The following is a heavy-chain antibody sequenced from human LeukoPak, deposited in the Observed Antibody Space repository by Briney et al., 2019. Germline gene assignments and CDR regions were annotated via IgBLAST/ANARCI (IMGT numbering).Heavy chain of an antibody. D-gene: IGHD3-10*01. J-gene: IGHJ5*02. V-gene: IGHV3-33*01. CDR1: GFTFSSYV. CDR3: ARDLDYYGSGSRYNWFDP. Sequence: PGGSLRLSCAASGFTFSSYVMHWLRQAPAKELAGVAGIWFVGSNKYYADSAKGRFTISRDNSKNTLYLQMNSPRAEDKAVYYCARDLDYYGSGSRYNWFDPWGQGTLVTVSS. CDR2: IWFVGSNK.